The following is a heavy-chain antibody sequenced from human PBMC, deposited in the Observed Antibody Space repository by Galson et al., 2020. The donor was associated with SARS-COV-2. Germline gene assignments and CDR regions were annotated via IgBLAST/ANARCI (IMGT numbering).Heavy chain of an antibody. CDR2: MIPMYGKA. V-gene: IGHV1-69*13. CDR3: ATNARNIKLVNYVFDI. Sequence: SVKVPCKASGGTFRKSSFSWLRQVPGQGPEWMGGMIPMYGKANYAQKFQGRVTITADEPTTTAYMELSSLRSEDTALYYCATNARNIKLVNYVFDIWGQGTMVTVSS. D-gene: IGHD6-6*01. CDR1: GGTFRKSS. J-gene: IGHJ3*02.